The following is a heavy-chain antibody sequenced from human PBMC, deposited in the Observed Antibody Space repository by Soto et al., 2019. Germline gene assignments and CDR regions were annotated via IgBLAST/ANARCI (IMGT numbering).Heavy chain of an antibody. CDR1: GGSFSGYY. Sequence: SETLSLTCAVYGGSFSGYYWSWIRQPPGKGLEWIGETNHSGSTNYNPSLKSRVTISVDTSKNQFSLKLSSVTAADTAVYYCARGKLYYYDSSGYSRHYYGMDVWGQGTTVTVSS. CDR2: TNHSGST. D-gene: IGHD3-22*01. CDR3: ARGKLYYYDSSGYSRHYYGMDV. V-gene: IGHV4-34*01. J-gene: IGHJ6*02.